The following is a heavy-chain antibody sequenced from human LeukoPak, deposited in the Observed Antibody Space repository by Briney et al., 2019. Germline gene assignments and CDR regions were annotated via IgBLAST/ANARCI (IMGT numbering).Heavy chain of an antibody. J-gene: IGHJ4*02. CDR3: ARVGSRGYYFDY. V-gene: IGHV3-11*06. CDR1: GFTFSDYY. D-gene: IGHD1-26*01. CDR2: ISGSSTYT. Sequence: GGSLRLSCASSGFTFSDYYMSWIRQAPGKGLEWVSHISGSSTYTNYADSVKGRFTVSRDNANNSLYLQMNSLTAEDTAVFYCARVGSRGYYFDYWGQGTLVSVSS.